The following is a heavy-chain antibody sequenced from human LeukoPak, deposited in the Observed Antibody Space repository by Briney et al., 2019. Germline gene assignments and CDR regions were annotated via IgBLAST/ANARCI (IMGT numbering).Heavy chain of an antibody. CDR2: IYYSGNT. CDR3: ARQHAPDSGSNYYFDL. CDR1: GGSITSYY. Sequence: SETLSLTCTVSGGSITSYYWSWIRQPPGKGLEWIGYIYYSGNTNYNPSLKSRVTISVDTSKNQFSLKLSSVTAADTAVYYCARQHAPDSGSNYYFDLWGRGTQVTVSS. D-gene: IGHD1-26*01. V-gene: IGHV4-59*08. J-gene: IGHJ2*01.